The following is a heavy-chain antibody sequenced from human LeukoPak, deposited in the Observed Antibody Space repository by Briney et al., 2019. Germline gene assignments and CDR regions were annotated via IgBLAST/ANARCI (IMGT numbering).Heavy chain of an antibody. CDR2: FDPEDGET. V-gene: IGHV1-24*01. J-gene: IGHJ6*03. Sequence: ASVKVSCKVSGYTLTELSMHWVRQAPGKGLEWMGGFDPEDGETIYAQKFQGRVTMTTDTSTSTAYMELRSLRSGDTAVYYCARDGVSSSWYDYYYYYMDVWGKGTTVTVSS. CDR1: GYTLTELS. D-gene: IGHD6-13*01. CDR3: ARDGVSSSWYDYYYYYMDV.